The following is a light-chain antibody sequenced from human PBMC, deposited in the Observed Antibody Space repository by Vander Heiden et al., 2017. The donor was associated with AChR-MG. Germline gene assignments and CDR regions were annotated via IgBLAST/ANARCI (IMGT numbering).Light chain of an antibody. CDR3: QSYDSSLRV. V-gene: IGLV1-40*01. Sequence: QSVLTQPPSVPGAPGQRVTISCTGSSSNIEAGYDVHWYQQLPGTAPKLLIYGNSNRPSGVPDRFSGSKSGTSASLAITGLQAEDEADYYCQSYDSSLRVFGGGTKLTGL. CDR2: GNS. J-gene: IGLJ2*01. CDR1: SSNIEAGYD.